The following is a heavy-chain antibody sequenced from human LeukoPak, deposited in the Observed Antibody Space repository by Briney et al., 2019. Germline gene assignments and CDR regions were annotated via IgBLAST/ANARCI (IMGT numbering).Heavy chain of an antibody. J-gene: IGHJ4*02. Sequence: PGGSLRLSCAASGFTFSSYSMSWVRQAPGKGLEWVANIKQDGSEKYYVDSVKGRFTISRDNAKNSLYLQMNSLRAEDTAVYYCARDLAARDYFDYWGQGTLVTVSS. D-gene: IGHD6-13*01. CDR2: IKQDGSEK. CDR1: GFTFSSYS. V-gene: IGHV3-7*01. CDR3: ARDLAARDYFDY.